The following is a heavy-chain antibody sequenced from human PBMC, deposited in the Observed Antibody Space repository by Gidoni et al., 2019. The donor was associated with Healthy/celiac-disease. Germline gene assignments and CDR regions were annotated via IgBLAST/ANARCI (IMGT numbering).Heavy chain of an antibody. D-gene: IGHD6-6*01. V-gene: IGHV3-15*01. Sequence: APGKGLEWVGRIKSKTDGGTTDYAAPVKGRFTISRDDSKNTLYLQMNSLKTEDTAVYYCTTEASSSSGDYWGQGTLVTVSS. J-gene: IGHJ4*02. CDR3: TTEASSSSGDY. CDR2: IKSKTDGGTT.